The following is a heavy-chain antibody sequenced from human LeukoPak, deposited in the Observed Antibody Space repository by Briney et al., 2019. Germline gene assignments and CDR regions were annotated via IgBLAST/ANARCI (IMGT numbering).Heavy chain of an antibody. J-gene: IGHJ5*02. CDR3: ARGRLDWFDP. Sequence: SETLSLTCTVSGGSISSYYWSWIRQPPGKGLEWIEYIYHSGSTYYNPSLKSRVTISVDRSKNQFSLKLSSVTAADTAVYYCARGRLDWFDPWGQGTLVTVSS. CDR2: IYHSGST. V-gene: IGHV4-59*12. CDR1: GGSISSYY.